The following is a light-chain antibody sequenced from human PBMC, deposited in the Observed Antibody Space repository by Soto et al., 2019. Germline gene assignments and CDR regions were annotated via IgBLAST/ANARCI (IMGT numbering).Light chain of an antibody. CDR2: GAS. J-gene: IGKJ1*01. CDR3: QQYGPSLWT. V-gene: IGKV3-20*01. Sequence: EIVLTQSPGTLSLSPGERATLSCRASQSVSSTYLAWYQQKPGQAPRLLMYGASSRASGVPDRFSASGSGTDLTLTISRLQPEDFAVYYCQQYGPSLWTFGQGTKVDI. CDR1: QSVSSTY.